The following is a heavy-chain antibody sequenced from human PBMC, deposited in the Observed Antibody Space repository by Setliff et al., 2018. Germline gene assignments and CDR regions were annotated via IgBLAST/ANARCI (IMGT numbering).Heavy chain of an antibody. J-gene: IGHJ4*02. V-gene: IGHV4-4*08. CDR3: ARGVSSVSWTPRY. CDR2: IYTSGGT. Sequence: SETLSLTCNVSGDSMNDNHWTWIRQPPGKGLEWIGYIYTSGGTNYNPSLKSRVTISVDMPKNQFSLKLSSVIAADTAVYYCARGVSSVSWTPRYWGRGILVTVS. CDR1: GDSMNDNH. D-gene: IGHD6-19*01.